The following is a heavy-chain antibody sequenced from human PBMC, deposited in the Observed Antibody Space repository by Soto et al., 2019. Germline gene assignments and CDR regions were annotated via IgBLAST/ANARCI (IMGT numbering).Heavy chain of an antibody. V-gene: IGHV3-53*01. CDR1: GFTVSSNY. CDR3: ARDKVVGGSYRYYGMDV. Sequence: GGSLRLSCAASGFTVSSNYMSWVRQAPGKGLEWVSVIYSGGSTYYADSVKGRFTISRDNSKNTLYLQMNSLRAEDTAVYYCARDKVVGGSYRYYGMDVWGQGTTVTVSS. J-gene: IGHJ6*02. CDR2: IYSGGST. D-gene: IGHD3-16*02.